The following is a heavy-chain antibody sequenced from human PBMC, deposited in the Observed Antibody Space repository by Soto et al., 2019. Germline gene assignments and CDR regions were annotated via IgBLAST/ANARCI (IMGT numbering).Heavy chain of an antibody. V-gene: IGHV3-23*01. CDR3: AKRERWPASGPY. J-gene: IGHJ4*02. CDR2: ISGSGDNT. CDR1: GFTFSSYS. Sequence: EVQLLESGGGLVQPGGSLRLSCAASGFTFSSYSMTWVRQAPGKGLEWVSDISGSGDNTYYADSVKGRFTIARDNSNNTLYLQMNSLRAEDTALYYFAKRERWPASGPYWGQGTLVTVSS. D-gene: IGHD1-1*01.